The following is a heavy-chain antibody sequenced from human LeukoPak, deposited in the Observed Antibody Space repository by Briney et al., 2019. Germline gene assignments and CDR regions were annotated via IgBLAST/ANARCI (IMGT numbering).Heavy chain of an antibody. Sequence: GGSLRLSCAASGFAFRTYAMSWVRQAPGKGLEGVSAISGSGDKTFYAESVRGRFTISRDNSRNTLYLQMNSLRAEDTAVYYCAKPGDGDYAYFDYWGQGTLVTVSS. D-gene: IGHD4-17*01. CDR2: ISGSGDKT. V-gene: IGHV3-23*01. CDR1: GFAFRTYA. CDR3: AKPGDGDYAYFDY. J-gene: IGHJ4*02.